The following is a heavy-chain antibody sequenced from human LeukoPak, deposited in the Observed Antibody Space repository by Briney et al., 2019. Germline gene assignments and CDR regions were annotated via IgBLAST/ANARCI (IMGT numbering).Heavy chain of an antibody. CDR1: GYTFTSYA. J-gene: IGHJ4*02. V-gene: IGHV7-4-1*02. CDR3: AVHEYSGYVFQNYFDY. CDR2: INTNTGNP. D-gene: IGHD5-12*01. Sequence: SVKVSCKASGYTFTSYAMNWVRQAPGQGLEWMGWINTNTGNPTYAQGFTGRFVFSLDTSVSTAYLQISSLKAEDTAVYYCAVHEYSGYVFQNYFDYWGQGTLVTVSS.